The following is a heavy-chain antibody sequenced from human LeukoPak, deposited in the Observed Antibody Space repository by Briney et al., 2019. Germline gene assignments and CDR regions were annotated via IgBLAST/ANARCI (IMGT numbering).Heavy chain of an antibody. CDR2: IWYDGSIT. D-gene: IGHD4-11*01. CDR1: GFSFSSYG. CDR3: ARGDDYILFDY. Sequence: GGSLRPSCAASGFSFSSYGMHWVRQAPGKGLESVAVIWYDGSITYYADSVKGRFTISRDNSKNTLYLQMNSLRAEDTAVYYCARGDDYILFDYWGQGTLVTVSS. J-gene: IGHJ4*02. V-gene: IGHV3-33*01.